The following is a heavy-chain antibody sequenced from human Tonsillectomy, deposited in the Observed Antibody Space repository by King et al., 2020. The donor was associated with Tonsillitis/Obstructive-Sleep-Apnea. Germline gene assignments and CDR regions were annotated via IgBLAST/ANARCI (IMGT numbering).Heavy chain of an antibody. CDR2: IDHSGST. V-gene: IGHV4-34*01. CDR1: GGSFSGYY. CDR3: AREHSSSLDY. J-gene: IGHJ4*02. D-gene: IGHD6-13*01. Sequence: VQLQQWGAGLLKPSETLSLTCAVYGGSFSGYYWNWIRQPPGKGLEWIGEIDHSGSTNYNPSLKSRVTISEDTSKNQFSLKLSSVTAADTAVYYCAREHSSSLDYWGQGTLVTVSS.